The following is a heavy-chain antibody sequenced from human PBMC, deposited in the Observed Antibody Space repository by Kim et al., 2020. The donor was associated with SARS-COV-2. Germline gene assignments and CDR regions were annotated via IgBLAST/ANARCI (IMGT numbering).Heavy chain of an antibody. J-gene: IGHJ6*02. CDR2: INHSGST. Sequence: SETLSLTCAVYGGSFSGYYWSWIRQPPGKGLEWIGEINHSGSTNYNPSLKSRVTISVDTSKNQFSLKLSSVTAADTAVYYCARLRVTTVTTWVYVGTGMDVWGQGTTVTVSS. V-gene: IGHV4-34*01. CDR1: GGSFSGYY. CDR3: ARLRVTTVTTWVYVGTGMDV. D-gene: IGHD4-17*01.